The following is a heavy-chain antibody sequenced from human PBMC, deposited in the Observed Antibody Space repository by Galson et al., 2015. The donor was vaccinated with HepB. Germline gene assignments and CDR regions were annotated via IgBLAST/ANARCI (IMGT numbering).Heavy chain of an antibody. D-gene: IGHD1-26*01. CDR2: ISSSGSTI. CDR1: GFTFSDYY. V-gene: IGHV3-11*01. CDR3: AGARGYYGSFDI. J-gene: IGHJ3*02. Sequence: SLRLSCAASGFTFSDYYMSWIRQAPGKGLEWVSYISSSGSTIYYVDSVKGRFTISRDNAKNSLYLQMNSLRTEYTAVYYCAGARGYYGSFDIWGQGTMVTVSS.